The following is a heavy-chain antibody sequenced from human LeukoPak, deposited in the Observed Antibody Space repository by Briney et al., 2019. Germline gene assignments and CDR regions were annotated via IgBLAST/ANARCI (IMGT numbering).Heavy chain of an antibody. D-gene: IGHD3-22*01. CDR2: IDPSDSYT. CDR1: GYSFTSYW. CDR3: ARLHYDSSGLDY. J-gene: IGHJ4*02. V-gene: IGHV5-10-1*01. Sequence: GESLKIFCKGSGYSFTSYWISWGRQMPGEGLEWMGRIDPSDSYTNYSPSFQGHVTISADKSISTAYLQWSSLKASDTAMYYCARLHYDSSGLDYWGQGTLVTVSS.